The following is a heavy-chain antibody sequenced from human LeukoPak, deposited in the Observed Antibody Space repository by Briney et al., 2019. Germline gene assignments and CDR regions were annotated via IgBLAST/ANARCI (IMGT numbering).Heavy chain of an antibody. D-gene: IGHD6-19*01. CDR3: ARALTYSSGWFDY. CDR1: GGSISSGGSY. J-gene: IGHJ4*02. CDR2: INHSGST. Sequence: SQTLSLTCTVSGGSISSGGSYWSWIRQPPGKGLEWIGEINHSGSTNYNPSLKSRVTISVDTSKNQFSLKLSSVTAADTAVYYCARALTYSSGWFDYWGQGTLVTVSS. V-gene: IGHV4-30-2*01.